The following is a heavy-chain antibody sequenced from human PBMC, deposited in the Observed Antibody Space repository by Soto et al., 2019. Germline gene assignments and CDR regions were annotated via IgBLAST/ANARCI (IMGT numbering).Heavy chain of an antibody. CDR1: GYTFTSYG. J-gene: IGHJ4*02. D-gene: IGHD2-15*01. CDR2: ISAYNGNT. Sequence: ASVKFSCKASGYTFTSYGISWVRQAPGQGLEWMGWISAYNGNTNYAQKLQGRVTMTTDTSTSTAYMELRSLRSDDTAVYYCARVPIRQYCSGGSCPGDYLDYWGQGTLVTVSS. CDR3: ARVPIRQYCSGGSCPGDYLDY. V-gene: IGHV1-18*01.